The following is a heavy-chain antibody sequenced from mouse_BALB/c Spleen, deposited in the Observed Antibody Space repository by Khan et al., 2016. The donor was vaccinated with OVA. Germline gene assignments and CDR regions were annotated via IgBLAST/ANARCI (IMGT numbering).Heavy chain of an antibody. CDR1: GYTFTTYW. J-gene: IGHJ2*01. Sequence: LQESGAELAKPGASVKMSCKASGYTFTTYWMHWVKQRPGQGLEWIGYINPTSGYTDYNEKFKDRATLSADKSSSTADMQLSSLTSEDSAGYYCTRDRIDYWGQGTTLTVSS. CDR2: INPTSGYT. CDR3: TRDRIDY. V-gene: IGHV1-7*01.